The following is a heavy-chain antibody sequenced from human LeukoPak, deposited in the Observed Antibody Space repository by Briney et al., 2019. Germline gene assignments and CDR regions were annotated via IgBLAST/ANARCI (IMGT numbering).Heavy chain of an antibody. CDR2: INHSGST. V-gene: IGHV4-34*01. D-gene: IGHD3-3*01. CDR1: GGSFSGYY. CDR3: ARVSSYYDFWSGYPKERQYYYYGMDV. J-gene: IGHJ6*02. Sequence: SETLSLTCAVYGGSFSGYYWSWIRQPPGKGLEWIGEINHSGSTNYNPSLKSRVTISVDTSKNQFSLKLSSVTAADTAVYYCARVSSYYDFWSGYPKERQYYYYGMDVWGQGTTVTVSS.